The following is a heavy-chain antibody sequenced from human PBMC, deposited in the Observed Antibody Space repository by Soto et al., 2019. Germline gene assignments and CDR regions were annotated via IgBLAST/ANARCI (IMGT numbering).Heavy chain of an antibody. V-gene: IGHV3-23*01. Sequence: EVQLLESGGGLVQPGGSLRLSCAASGFTFSSYAMSWVRQAPGKGLEWVSAISGSGGSTYYADSVKGRFTISRDNSKNTLYLQMNSLRAEDMAVYYCAKTFDDYYYMDVWGKGTTVNVSS. CDR1: GFTFSSYA. D-gene: IGHD3-10*01. CDR3: AKTFDDYYYMDV. CDR2: ISGSGGST. J-gene: IGHJ6*03.